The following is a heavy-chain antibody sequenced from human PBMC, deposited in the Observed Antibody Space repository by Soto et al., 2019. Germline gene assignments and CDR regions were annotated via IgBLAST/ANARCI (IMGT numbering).Heavy chain of an antibody. CDR3: ARDKDYGFDI. V-gene: IGHV3-48*01. Sequence: GGSLRLSCAASGFSFSSFAMNWVRQAPGKGLEWVSYISGSGSPINYADSVKGRFAISRDNVKNSLYLQMNSLRVEDTAVYYCARDKDYGFDIWGQGTMVTVSS. J-gene: IGHJ3*02. CDR2: ISGSGSPI. D-gene: IGHD4-17*01. CDR1: GFSFSSFA.